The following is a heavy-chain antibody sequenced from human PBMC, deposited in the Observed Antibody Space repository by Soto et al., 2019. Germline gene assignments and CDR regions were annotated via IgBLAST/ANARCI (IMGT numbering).Heavy chain of an antibody. J-gene: IGHJ4*02. CDR3: ERGYNKRGPYYFDY. CDR1: GGSFSCYY. CDR2: INHSGST. D-gene: IGHD1-20*01. Sequence: PSETLSLTFAVYGGSFSCYYWSWIRQPPGKGLEWIGEINHSGSTNYNPSLKSRVTISVDTSKKQFSLKLSSVTAADTAVYYCERGYNKRGPYYFDYWGQGTLVTVSS. V-gene: IGHV4-34*01.